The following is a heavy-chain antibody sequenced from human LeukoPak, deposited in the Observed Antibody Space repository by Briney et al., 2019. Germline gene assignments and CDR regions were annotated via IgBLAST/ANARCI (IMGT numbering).Heavy chain of an antibody. CDR3: ARALLPGKGYYFDY. CDR2: IYHSGST. J-gene: IGHJ4*02. D-gene: IGHD4-23*01. Sequence: SQTLSLTCTVSGGSISSGGYYWSWIRQPPGKGLEWIGYIYHSGSTYYNPSLKSRVTISVDRSKNQFSLKLSSVTAADTAVYYCARALLPGKGYYFDYWGQGTLVTVSS. CDR1: GGSISSGGYY. V-gene: IGHV4-30-2*01.